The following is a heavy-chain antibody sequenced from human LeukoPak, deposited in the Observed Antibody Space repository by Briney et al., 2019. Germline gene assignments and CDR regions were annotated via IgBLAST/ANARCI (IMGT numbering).Heavy chain of an antibody. Sequence: GGSLRLSCAASGFTFSSYGMHWVRQAPGKGLEWVAVIWYDGSNKYYADSVKGRFTISRDNSKNTLYLQMNSLRAEDTAVYYCARVAAAGIYYYYYMDVWGKGTTVTASS. J-gene: IGHJ6*03. CDR2: IWYDGSNK. V-gene: IGHV3-33*01. CDR1: GFTFSSYG. CDR3: ARVAAAGIYYYYYMDV. D-gene: IGHD6-13*01.